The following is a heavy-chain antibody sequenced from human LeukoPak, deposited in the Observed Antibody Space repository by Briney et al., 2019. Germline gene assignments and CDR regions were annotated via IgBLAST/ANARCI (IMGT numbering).Heavy chain of an antibody. D-gene: IGHD3-22*01. CDR2: ISGSGGST. Sequence: PGGSLRLSCAASGFTFSTYAVTWVRQAPGKGLEWVSAISGSGGSTYYADSVKGRFTISRDNSKNTLYLQMNSLRAEDTAVYYCEASYDSSGYRLDYWGQGTLVTVSS. CDR1: GFTFSTYA. J-gene: IGHJ4*02. CDR3: EASYDSSGYRLDY. V-gene: IGHV3-23*01.